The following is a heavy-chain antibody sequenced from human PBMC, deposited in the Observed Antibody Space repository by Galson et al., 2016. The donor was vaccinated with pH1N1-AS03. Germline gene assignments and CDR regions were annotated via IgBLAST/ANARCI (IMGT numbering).Heavy chain of an antibody. Sequence: TLSLTCTVSGVSISSSDYYWSWIRQPAGKGLEWIGRIYTRGSPNYNPSLKSRVTISLDTSKNQFSLKLTSVTAADTAVYYCARWGLVLPLDYWGQGTVVTVSS. CDR2: IYTRGSP. CDR1: GVSISSSDYY. V-gene: IGHV4-61*02. J-gene: IGHJ4*02. D-gene: IGHD4/OR15-4a*01. CDR3: ARWGLVLPLDY.